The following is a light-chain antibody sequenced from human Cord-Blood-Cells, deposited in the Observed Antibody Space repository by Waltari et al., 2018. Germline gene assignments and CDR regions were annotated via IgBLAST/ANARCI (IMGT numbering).Light chain of an antibody. CDR2: AAS. CDR3: QQSYSTLYT. J-gene: IGKJ2*01. Sequence: DIQMTQSPSSLCASVGDRVTITCRASQSMSSYLNWYQQKPGKAPKLLIYAASSLQSGVPSRFSGSGSGTDFTLTISSLQPEDFATYYCQQSYSTLYTVGQGTKLESK. V-gene: IGKV1-39*01. CDR1: QSMSSY.